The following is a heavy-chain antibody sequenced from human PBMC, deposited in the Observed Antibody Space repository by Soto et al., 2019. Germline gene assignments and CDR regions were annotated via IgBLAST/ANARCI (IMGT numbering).Heavy chain of an antibody. J-gene: IGHJ5*02. CDR3: VRTADSYGYGHGRFDP. Sequence: QVQLVQSGAEVKKPGSSVKVSCKASGGTFSSYAISWVRQAPGQGLEWMGGIIPIFGTANYAQKFQGRVTITADESTSTAYMELSSLRSEDTAVYYCVRTADSYGYGHGRFDPWGQGTLVTVSS. CDR2: IIPIFGTA. CDR1: GGTFSSYA. D-gene: IGHD5-18*01. V-gene: IGHV1-69*01.